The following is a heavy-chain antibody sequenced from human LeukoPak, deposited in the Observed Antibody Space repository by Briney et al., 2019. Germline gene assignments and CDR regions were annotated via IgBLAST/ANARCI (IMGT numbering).Heavy chain of an antibody. CDR1: GFTFSSFG. CDR3: VRGVGVSRFNYFDP. J-gene: IGHJ5*02. V-gene: IGHV3-33*01. Sequence: GRSLTLSCAASGFTFSSFGMHWVRQAPGKGLEWVAVIWYDASNKYYADSVKGRFTISRDNSKNTLFLQMNSLRDDDTAVYYCVRGVGVSRFNYFDPWGQGTLVIVSS. CDR2: IWYDASNK. D-gene: IGHD6-13*01.